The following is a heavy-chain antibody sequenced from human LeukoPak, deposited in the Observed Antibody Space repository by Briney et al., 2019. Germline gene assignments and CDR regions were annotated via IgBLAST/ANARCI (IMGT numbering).Heavy chain of an antibody. CDR2: ISGSGGSI. V-gene: IGHV3-48*03. D-gene: IGHD1-26*01. CDR1: GITFRSYE. CDR3: ATYIVGPTLDY. J-gene: IGHJ4*02. Sequence: GGSLRLSCAVSGITFRSYEMNWVRQAPGKGLEWVSYISGSGGSIYYADSVKGRFTISRDNARNSFYLQLNSLRAEDTALYYCATYIVGPTLDYWGQGALVTVSS.